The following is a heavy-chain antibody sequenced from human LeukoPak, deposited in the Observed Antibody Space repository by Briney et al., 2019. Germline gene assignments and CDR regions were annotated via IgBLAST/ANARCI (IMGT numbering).Heavy chain of an antibody. J-gene: IGHJ3*02. CDR1: GFTFSNYW. Sequence: GGSLRLSCAASGFTFSNYWMFWVRQVPGKGLVWVSRVNSDGDSTTYADSVKGRFTISRDNAQNTLDLEMNSLRAEDTAVYYCARGGFQHALDIWGQGTMVTVSS. V-gene: IGHV3-74*01. CDR3: ARGGFQHALDI. CDR2: VNSDGDST. D-gene: IGHD2-15*01.